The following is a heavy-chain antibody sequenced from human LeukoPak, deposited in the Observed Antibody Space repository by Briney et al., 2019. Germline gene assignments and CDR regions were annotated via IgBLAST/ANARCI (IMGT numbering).Heavy chain of an antibody. V-gene: IGHV3-21*01. CDR1: GFTFSSYS. Sequence: PGGSLRLSCAASGFTFSSYSMNWVRQAPGKGLEWVSSISSSSSYIYYADSVKGRFTISRDNAKNSLYLQMNSLRAEDTAVYYCARDRVVRGAQSLYCWYFDLWGRGTLVTVSS. CDR3: ARDRVVRGAQSLYCWYFDL. D-gene: IGHD3-10*01. CDR2: ISSSSSYI. J-gene: IGHJ2*01.